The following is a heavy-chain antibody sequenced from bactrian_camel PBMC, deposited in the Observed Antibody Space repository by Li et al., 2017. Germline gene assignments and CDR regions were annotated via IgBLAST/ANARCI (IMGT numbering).Heavy chain of an antibody. Sequence: VESGGGSAQAGGSLRLSCAASGNIYMRACMTWFRQAPGKEREAVAALYVGGGPTSYADSVKGRFTVPEDNAKNTLTLQMNSLVPEDTGIYYCVADVGCTGWDRGYWGQGTQVTVS. CDR2: LYVGGGPT. V-gene: IGHV3S25*01. CDR1: GNIYMRAC. CDR3: VADVGCTGWDRGY. D-gene: IGHD5*01. J-gene: IGHJ6*01.